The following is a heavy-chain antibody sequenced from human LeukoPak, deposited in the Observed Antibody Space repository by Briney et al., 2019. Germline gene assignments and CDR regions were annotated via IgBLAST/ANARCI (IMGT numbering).Heavy chain of an antibody. CDR3: AGLVGRYSSGLYYYYFDY. V-gene: IGHV4-4*02. D-gene: IGHD3-22*01. CDR1: GDSINSLDL. J-gene: IGHJ4*02. Sequence: SGTLSLTCTVSGDSINSLDLWSWVRQPPGKGLEWIGEMYLSGITHSNPSVKSRVTISIDKSKNQFFLNLSSVTAADAAVYYCAGLVGRYSSGLYYYYFDYWGQGTLVTVSS. CDR2: MYLSGIT.